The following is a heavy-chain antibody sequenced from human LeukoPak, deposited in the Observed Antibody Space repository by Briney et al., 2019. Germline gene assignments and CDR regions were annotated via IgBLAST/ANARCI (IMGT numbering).Heavy chain of an antibody. J-gene: IGHJ6*03. CDR1: GYIFTSYG. CDR3: ARGPLVGPYYMDV. CDR2: INSSGGST. D-gene: IGHD2-8*02. Sequence: ASVKVSCKASGYIFTSYGISWVRQAPGQGLEWMGIINSSGGSTNYAQKFQGRVTMTRDTSTSTVYMELSSLRSEDTAVYYCARGPLVGPYYMDVWGKGTTVTVSS. V-gene: IGHV1-46*01.